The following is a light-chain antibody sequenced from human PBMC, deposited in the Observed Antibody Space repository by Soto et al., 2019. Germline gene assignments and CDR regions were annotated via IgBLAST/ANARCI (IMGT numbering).Light chain of an antibody. V-gene: IGKV1-9*01. CDR2: AAS. J-gene: IGKJ4*02. CDR3: QQLKSYPLS. Sequence: IQLTQSPSSLSASIGDRVTITCRASQGISSYLAWYRQKAGKAPELLIEAASTLQSGVPSRFSGSGSGTDFALTISSLQPEDFATNYCQQLKSYPLSFGGGTKVEIK. CDR1: QGISSY.